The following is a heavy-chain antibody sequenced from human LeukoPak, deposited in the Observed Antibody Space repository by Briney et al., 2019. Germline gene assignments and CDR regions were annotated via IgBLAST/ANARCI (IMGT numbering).Heavy chain of an antibody. CDR1: GFTFTTNY. CDR2: INTNTGNP. Sequence: ASVKVSCKASGFTFTTNYINWVRQAPGQGLEWMGWINTNTGNPTYAQGFTGRFVFSLDTSVSTAYLQISSLKAEDTAVYYCARGPDYYDSTDYYYGMDVWGQGTTVTVSS. V-gene: IGHV7-4-1*02. D-gene: IGHD3-22*01. J-gene: IGHJ6*02. CDR3: ARGPDYYDSTDYYYGMDV.